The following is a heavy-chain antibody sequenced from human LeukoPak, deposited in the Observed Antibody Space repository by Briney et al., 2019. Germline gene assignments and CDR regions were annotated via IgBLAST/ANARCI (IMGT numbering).Heavy chain of an antibody. Sequence: SETLSLTCAVSGWSISSDYHWGWIRQPPGKGLEWIGSIHHSGTTYYNPSLKSRVTISVDTSKNQFSLKLNSVTAADTAVYYCAKPHSSSSHFYDCWGQGTLVTVSS. CDR1: GWSISSDYH. D-gene: IGHD6-6*01. CDR2: IHHSGTT. CDR3: AKPHSSSSHFYDC. V-gene: IGHV4-38-2*01. J-gene: IGHJ4*02.